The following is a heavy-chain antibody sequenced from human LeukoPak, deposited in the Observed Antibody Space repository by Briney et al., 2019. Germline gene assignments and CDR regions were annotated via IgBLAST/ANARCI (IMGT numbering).Heavy chain of an antibody. V-gene: IGHV4-34*01. D-gene: IGHD4-17*01. Sequence: SETLSLTCAVYGGSFSGYYWSWIRQPPGKGLEWIGVINHSGSSNYNPSRKCRVTISVDTSKNQFSLKLSSVTAADTAVYYCATYGYKYFDYWGQGTLVTVSS. CDR3: ATYGYKYFDY. CDR2: INHSGSS. J-gene: IGHJ4*02. CDR1: GGSFSGYY.